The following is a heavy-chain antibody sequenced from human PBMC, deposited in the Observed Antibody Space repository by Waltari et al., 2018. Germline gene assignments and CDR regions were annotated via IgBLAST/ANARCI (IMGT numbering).Heavy chain of an antibody. D-gene: IGHD4-4*01. CDR1: GFTFSSYG. CDR2: IWYDGSNK. V-gene: IGHV3-30*19. J-gene: IGHJ6*02. Sequence: QVQLVESGGGVVQPGRSLRLSCAASGFTFSSYGMHWVRQAPGKGLEWVAVIWYDGSNKYYADSVKGLFTISRDNSKNTLYLQMNSLRAEDTALYYCARSQFYYYYYGMDVWGQGTTVTVSS. CDR3: ARSQFYYYYYGMDV.